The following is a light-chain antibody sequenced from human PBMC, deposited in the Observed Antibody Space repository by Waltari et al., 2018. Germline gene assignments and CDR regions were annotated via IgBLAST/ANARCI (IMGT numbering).Light chain of an antibody. CDR1: DIGSKS. Sequence: SFVLTQPPSVSVAPGKTARITCGGNDIGSKSVNWYQQKPGQAPLLVIYYDSDRPSGSPGRFAGSNSGNTATLTISRVEAVDEADYYCQVWDSYGYHLVVFGGGTNLSVV. J-gene: IGLJ2*01. CDR2: YDS. CDR3: QVWDSYGYHLVV. V-gene: IGLV3-21*01.